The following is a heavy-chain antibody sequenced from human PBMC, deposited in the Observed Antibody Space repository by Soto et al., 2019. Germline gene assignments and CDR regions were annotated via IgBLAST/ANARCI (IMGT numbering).Heavy chain of an antibody. CDR2: ISSSSSYI. D-gene: IGHD2-2*01. Sequence: SMNRISKKKGKGLEWVSSISSSSSYIYYADSVKGRFTISSDNAKNSLYLQMHSLRAEDTAVYYCARDTVVPATWGQGTLVTSPQ. CDR3: ARDTVVPAT. V-gene: IGHV3-21*01. J-gene: IGHJ5*02. CDR1: S.